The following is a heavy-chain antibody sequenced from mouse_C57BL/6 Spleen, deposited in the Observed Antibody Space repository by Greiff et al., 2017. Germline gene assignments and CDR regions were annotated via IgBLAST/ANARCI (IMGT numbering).Heavy chain of an antibody. J-gene: IGHJ2*01. Sequence: QVQLQQPGAELVRPGSSVKLSCKASGYTFTSYWMHWVKQRPIQGLEWIGNIDPSDSETHYNQKFKDKATLTVDKSSSTAYMQLSSLTSEDSAVYDCARERTMITSYYFDYWGQGTTLTVSS. CDR1: GYTFTSYW. D-gene: IGHD2-4*01. CDR2: IDPSDSET. V-gene: IGHV1-52*01. CDR3: ARERTMITSYYFDY.